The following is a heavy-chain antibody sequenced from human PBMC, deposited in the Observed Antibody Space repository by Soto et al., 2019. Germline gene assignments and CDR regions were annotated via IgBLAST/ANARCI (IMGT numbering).Heavy chain of an antibody. CDR1: GFTVRSNY. J-gene: IGHJ4*02. CDR3: ARDYYGDYTH. CDR2: IYSGGST. Sequence: QLVESGGGLIQPGGSLRLSCTASGFTVRSNYMSWVRQAPGKGLEWVSVIYSGGSTYYGDSMKGRFTISTDNSKNTLYLQMNSLRAEDTAVYYCARDYYGDYTHWGQGTLVTVSS. D-gene: IGHD4-17*01. V-gene: IGHV3-53*01.